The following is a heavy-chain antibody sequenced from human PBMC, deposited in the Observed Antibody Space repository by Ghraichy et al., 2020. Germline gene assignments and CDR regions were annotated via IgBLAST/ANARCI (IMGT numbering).Heavy chain of an antibody. J-gene: IGHJ4*02. V-gene: IGHV4-34*01. Sequence: SETLSLTCAVYGGSFSGYYWSWIRQPPGKGLEWIGEINHSGSTNYNPSLKSRVTISVDTSKNQFSLKLSSVTAADTAVYYCARGSLSSGSYYWFDYWGQGTLVTVSS. CDR3: ARGSLSSGSYYWFDY. CDR2: INHSGST. CDR1: GGSFSGYY. D-gene: IGHD1-26*01.